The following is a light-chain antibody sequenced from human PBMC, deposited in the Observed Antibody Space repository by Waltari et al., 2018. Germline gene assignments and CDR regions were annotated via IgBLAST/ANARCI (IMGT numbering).Light chain of an antibody. J-gene: IGLJ1*01. CDR3: SSYTSTTTPFV. CDR1: SSDIGLYNY. V-gene: IGLV2-14*03. CDR2: DVN. Sequence: QSALTQPASVSGSPGQSLTISCPGTSSDIGLYNYYSWYQQHPGKALKLIIYDVNTRPSGISDRFSGSKSANTASLTISGLQVEDEADYFCSSYTSTTTPFVFGSGTKVTVL.